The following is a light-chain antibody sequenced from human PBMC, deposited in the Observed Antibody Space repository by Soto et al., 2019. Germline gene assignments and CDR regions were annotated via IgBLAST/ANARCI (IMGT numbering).Light chain of an antibody. V-gene: IGKV3-15*01. J-gene: IGKJ1*01. CDR1: QSISRN. CDR3: QQYNNWPLT. CDR2: AAS. Sequence: EIVMTQSPATLSVSPGERVTLSCRASQSISRNLAWYQQKPGQAPSLLIYAASTRATGLPARFSGGGSGTEFTLTISSLQSEDFAVYSCQQYNNWPLTFGQGTKVEVK.